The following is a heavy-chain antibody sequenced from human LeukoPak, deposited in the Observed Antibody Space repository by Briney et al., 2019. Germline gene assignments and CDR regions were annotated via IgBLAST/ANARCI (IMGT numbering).Heavy chain of an antibody. CDR3: ARDYSFDILTGYYDGAYYFDY. Sequence: ASVKVSCKASGYTFTSYYMHWVRQAPGQGLEWMGWINPNSGGTNYAQKFQGRVTMTRDTSISTAYMELSRLRSDDTAVYYCARDYSFDILTGYYDGAYYFDYWGQGTLVTVSS. V-gene: IGHV1-2*02. J-gene: IGHJ4*02. CDR1: GYTFTSYY. D-gene: IGHD3-9*01. CDR2: INPNSGGT.